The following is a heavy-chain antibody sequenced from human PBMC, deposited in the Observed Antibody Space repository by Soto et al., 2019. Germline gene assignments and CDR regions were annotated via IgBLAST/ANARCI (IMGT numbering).Heavy chain of an antibody. D-gene: IGHD3-22*01. CDR1: GFSISSGYF. V-gene: IGHV4-38-2*01. CDR2: IYHSGTT. Sequence: PSETLSLTCAVSGFSISSGYFWGWIRQPPGKGPEWLGSIYHSGTTYYNPSVKGRVTISVDTSKNQFSLKMSSVTAADTAVYYSARPSTGYYWFDTWGQGTLATVSS. J-gene: IGHJ5*02. CDR3: ARPSTGYYWFDT.